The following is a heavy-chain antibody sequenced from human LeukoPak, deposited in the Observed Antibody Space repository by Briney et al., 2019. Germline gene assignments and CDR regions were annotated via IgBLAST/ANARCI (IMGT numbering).Heavy chain of an antibody. D-gene: IGHD6-13*01. CDR2: ISWNSGRI. CDR3: AKDLLPIAAAGTGFDY. CDR1: GFTFDDYA. J-gene: IGHJ4*02. Sequence: GGSLRLSCAASGFTFDDYAMHWVRQAPGEGLEWVSVISWNSGRIAYADSVKGRFTISRDNAKNSLYLQMNSLRAEDMALYYCAKDLLPIAAAGTGFDYWGQGTLVTVSS. V-gene: IGHV3-9*03.